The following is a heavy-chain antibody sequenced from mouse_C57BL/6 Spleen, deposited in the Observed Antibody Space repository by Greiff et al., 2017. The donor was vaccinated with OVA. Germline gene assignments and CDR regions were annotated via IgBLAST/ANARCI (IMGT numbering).Heavy chain of an antibody. V-gene: IGHV1-18*01. D-gene: IGHD1-1*01. CDR3: ARSRIYYGSSSSTFDV. CDR1: GYTFTDYN. J-gene: IGHJ1*03. CDR2: INPNNGGT. Sequence: EVQLQQSGPELVKPGASVKIPCKASGYTFTDYNMDWVKQSHGKSLEWIGDINPNNGGTIYNQKFKGKATLTVDKSSSTAYMELRSLTSEDTAVYYCARSRIYYGSSSSTFDVWGTGTTVTVSS.